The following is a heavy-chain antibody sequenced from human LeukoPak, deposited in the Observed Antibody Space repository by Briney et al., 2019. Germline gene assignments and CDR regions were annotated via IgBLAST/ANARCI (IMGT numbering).Heavy chain of an antibody. CDR2: INWNGGST. V-gene: IGHV3-20*01. CDR1: GFTFDDYG. D-gene: IGHD6-13*01. J-gene: IGHJ4*02. Sequence: PGGSLRLSCAASGFTFDDYGMSWVRQAPGKGLEWVSGINWNGGSTGYAGSVKGRFTISRDNAKNSLYLQMNSLRAEDTALYHCARSTSSIAAAGTDYWGQGTLVTVSS. CDR3: ARSTSSIAAAGTDY.